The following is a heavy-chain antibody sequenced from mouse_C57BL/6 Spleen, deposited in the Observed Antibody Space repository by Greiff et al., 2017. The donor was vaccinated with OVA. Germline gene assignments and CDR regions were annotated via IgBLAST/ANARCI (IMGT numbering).Heavy chain of an antibody. Sequence: QVQLQQSGAELVRPGTSVKVSCKASGYAFTNYLIEWVKQRPGQGLEWIGVINPGSGGTNYNEKFKGKATLTADKSSSTAYMQLSSLTSEDSAVYFCARSGGFADWGQGTLVTVSA. CDR3: ARSGGFAD. CDR2: INPGSGGT. V-gene: IGHV1-54*01. D-gene: IGHD4-1*01. CDR1: GYAFTNYL. J-gene: IGHJ3*01.